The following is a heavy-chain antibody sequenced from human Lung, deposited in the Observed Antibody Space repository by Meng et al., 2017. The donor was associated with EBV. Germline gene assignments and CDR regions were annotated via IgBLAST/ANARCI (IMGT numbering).Heavy chain of an antibody. CDR1: GGSVSNYD. D-gene: IGHD3-10*01. CDR2: ISDSGHT. CDR3: ARGFGKFWYYFDK. Sequence: VPWPGPGPGLLKRPETLALTSAVPGGSVSNYDWTWIRQPPGKALEWVGYISDSGHTTYNPSLKSRVTISLDTSKNQFALKLSSVTAADTAVYYCARGFGKFWYYFDKWGQGTLVTVSS. V-gene: IGHV4-59*02. J-gene: IGHJ4*02.